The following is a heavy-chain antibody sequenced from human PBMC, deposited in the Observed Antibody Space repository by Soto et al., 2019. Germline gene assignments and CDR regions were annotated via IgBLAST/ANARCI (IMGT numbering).Heavy chain of an antibody. CDR2: ISGYNGKT. CDR1: GYIFTSYY. Sequence: ASVTVSCKASGYIFTSYYMHWVRQAPGQGLEWMGWISGYNGKTTYEQKFQGRVNMTIDTSTNTAYMDLRSLRSDDTAVYYCARDETYSSYYFDYWGQGTLVTVSS. J-gene: IGHJ4*02. CDR3: ARDETYSSYYFDY. D-gene: IGHD5-18*01. V-gene: IGHV1-18*04.